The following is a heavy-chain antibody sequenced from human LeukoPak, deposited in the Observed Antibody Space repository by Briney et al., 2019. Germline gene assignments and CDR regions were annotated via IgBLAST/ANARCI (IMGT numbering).Heavy chain of an antibody. CDR3: TTEGSGWEFDY. V-gene: IGHV3-15*01. CDR2: IKSITDGGTT. D-gene: IGHD6-19*01. Sequence: PGGSLRLSCAASGFTFSNAWMSWVRQAPGKGLEWVGRIKSITDGGTTDYAAPVKGRFTISRDDSKNTLYLQMNSLKTEDTAVYYCTTEGSGWEFDYWGQGTLVTVSS. CDR1: GFTFSNAW. J-gene: IGHJ4*02.